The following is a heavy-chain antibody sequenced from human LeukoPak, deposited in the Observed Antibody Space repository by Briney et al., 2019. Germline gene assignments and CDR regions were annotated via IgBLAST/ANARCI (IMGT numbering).Heavy chain of an antibody. D-gene: IGHD3-3*01. CDR2: ISSSSSYI. CDR1: GFTFSSYS. CDR3: ARDHLRFLEWLSRYYGMDV. Sequence: GGSLRLSCAASGFTFSSYSMNWVRQAPGKGLEWASSISSSSSYIYYADSVKGRFTISRDNAKNSLYLQMNSLRAEDTAVYYCARDHLRFLEWLSRYYGMDVWGQGTTVTVSS. J-gene: IGHJ6*02. V-gene: IGHV3-21*01.